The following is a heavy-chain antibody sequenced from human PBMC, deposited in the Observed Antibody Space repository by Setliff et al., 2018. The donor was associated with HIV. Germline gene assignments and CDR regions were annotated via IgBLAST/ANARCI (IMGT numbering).Heavy chain of an antibody. CDR1: GGTFSNYA. J-gene: IGHJ6*03. CDR3: ARGDNWNYIGRPSLYMDV. D-gene: IGHD1-7*01. Sequence: GASVKVSCKASGGTFSNYAISWVRQAPGQGPEWMGRVIPIFGTANYAQKFQGRVTITADKSTDTAYMELSSLRSEDTAVYYCARGDNWNYIGRPSLYMDVWGRGTTVTVSS. V-gene: IGHV1-69*06. CDR2: VIPIFGTA.